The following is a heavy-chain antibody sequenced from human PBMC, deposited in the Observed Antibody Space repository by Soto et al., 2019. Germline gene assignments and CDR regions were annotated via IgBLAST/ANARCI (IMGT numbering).Heavy chain of an antibody. CDR3: ASGGTTVNRRFDF. Sequence: QVQVVQSGAEVKKPGSSVRFSCKASGGTSSSYAITWMRQAPGQGLEWMGGIIPILDTKDYTQKFQGRVTFTADESPSTVYMELISMTSEDTAVYYCASGGTTVNRRFDFWGQGKLVTVSS. J-gene: IGHJ4*02. D-gene: IGHD4-4*01. CDR1: GGTSSSYA. V-gene: IGHV1-69*01. CDR2: IIPILDTK.